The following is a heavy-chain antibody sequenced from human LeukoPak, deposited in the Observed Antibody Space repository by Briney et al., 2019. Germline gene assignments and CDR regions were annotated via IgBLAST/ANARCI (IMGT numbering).Heavy chain of an antibody. V-gene: IGHV4-59*01. Sequence: SETLSLTCTVSGDAISTYYWSWIRQSPGKGLEWIGYVYHTGTTKYNPSLRSRVTITVDTTRNQFSLNLSSVTAADTAVYYCASSDPYDILTGFLDYWGQGTLVTVSS. J-gene: IGHJ4*02. CDR1: GDAISTYY. CDR3: ASSDPYDILTGFLDY. CDR2: VYHTGTT. D-gene: IGHD3-9*01.